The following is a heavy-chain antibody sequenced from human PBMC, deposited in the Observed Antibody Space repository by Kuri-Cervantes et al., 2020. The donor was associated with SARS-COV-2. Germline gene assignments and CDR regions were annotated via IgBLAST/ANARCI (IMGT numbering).Heavy chain of an antibody. CDR1: GFTFSVSA. V-gene: IGHV3-73*01. J-gene: IGHJ3*02. D-gene: IGHD3-3*01. CDR3: TSVYYDFWSGYYGAFDI. Sequence: ESLKISCAASGFTFSVSAMHWVRQASGKGLEWVGRIRSKANSYATAYAASVKGRFTISRDDSKNTAYLQMNSLKTEDTAVYYCTSVYYDFWSGYYGAFDIWGQGTMVTVSS. CDR2: IRSKANSYAT.